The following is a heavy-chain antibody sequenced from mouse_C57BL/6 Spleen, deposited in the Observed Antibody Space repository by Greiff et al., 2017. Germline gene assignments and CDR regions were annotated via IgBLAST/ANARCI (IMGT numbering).Heavy chain of an antibody. Sequence: EVQVVESGPGLVKPSQSLSLTCSVTGYSITSGYYWNWIRQFPGNKLEWMGYISYDGSNNYNPSLKNRISITRDTSKNQFFLKLNSVTTEDTATYYCARGNYDAGFDYWGQGTTLTVSS. CDR2: ISYDGSN. J-gene: IGHJ2*01. V-gene: IGHV3-6*01. CDR1: GYSITSGYY. CDR3: ARGNYDAGFDY. D-gene: IGHD2-4*01.